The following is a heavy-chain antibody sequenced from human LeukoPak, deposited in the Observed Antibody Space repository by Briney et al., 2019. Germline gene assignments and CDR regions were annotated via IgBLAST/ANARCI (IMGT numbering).Heavy chain of an antibody. J-gene: IGHJ5*02. CDR3: VSLLAGS. V-gene: IGHV3-74*01. CDR2: INSDGSIT. Sequence: PGGSLRLSCAVPGFTFSTSRMNWVRQVPGWGPVWVSRINSDGSITDYANSVKGRFATSRNNSKSTLYLQTNSLRGEDTAIYYCVSLLAGSWGQGTRVTVSS. CDR1: GFTFSTSR.